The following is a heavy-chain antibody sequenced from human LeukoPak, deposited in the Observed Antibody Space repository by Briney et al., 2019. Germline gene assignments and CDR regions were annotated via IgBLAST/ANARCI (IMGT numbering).Heavy chain of an antibody. Sequence: PAGSLRLSCATSGFSFSSYAMSWVRQAPGKGLEWVSAMSSSDDGRYYAASVRGRFTISRDTSRSTLYLQMNSLRAEDAAVYYCAKAPVTSCRGAFCYPFDYWGQGALVTVSS. J-gene: IGHJ4*02. D-gene: IGHD2-15*01. V-gene: IGHV3-23*01. CDR1: GFSFSSYA. CDR2: MSSSDDGR. CDR3: AKAPVTSCRGAFCYPFDY.